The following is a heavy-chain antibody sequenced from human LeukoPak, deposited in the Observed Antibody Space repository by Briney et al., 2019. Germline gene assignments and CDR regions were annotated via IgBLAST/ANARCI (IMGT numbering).Heavy chain of an antibody. CDR3: ARVLGFWSGYYRYYYYMDV. Sequence: ASVKVSCKASGYTFTSYDINWVRQATGQGLEWMGWMNPNSGNTGYAQKFQGRVTITRNTSISTAYMELSSLRSEDTAVYYCARVLGFWSGYYRYYYYMDVWGKGTTVTVSS. V-gene: IGHV1-8*03. D-gene: IGHD3-3*01. CDR1: GYTFTSYD. CDR2: MNPNSGNT. J-gene: IGHJ6*03.